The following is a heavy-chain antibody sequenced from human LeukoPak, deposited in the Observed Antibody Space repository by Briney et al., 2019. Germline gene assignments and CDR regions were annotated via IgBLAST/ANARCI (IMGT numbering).Heavy chain of an antibody. CDR2: ISGSGGST. CDR1: GFTFSRYA. D-gene: IGHD3-22*01. J-gene: IGHJ4*02. CDR3: AKVGPYTYYYDSSGYYPFDY. V-gene: IGHV3-23*01. Sequence: GGSLRLSCAASGFTFSRYALHWVRQAPGKGLEWVSAISGSGGSTYYADSVKGRFTISRDNSKNTLYLQMNSLRAEDTAVYYCAKVGPYTYYYDSSGYYPFDYWGQGTLVTVSS.